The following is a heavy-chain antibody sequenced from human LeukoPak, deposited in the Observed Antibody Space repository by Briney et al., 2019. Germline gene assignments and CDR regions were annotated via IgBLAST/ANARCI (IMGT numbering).Heavy chain of an antibody. CDR1: GFTFSIFW. CDR2: IKQDGSAK. Sequence: GGSLKLPCAASGFTFSIFWMGWVRQAPGKGLEWVANIKQDGSAKYYVDSVKGRFTISRDNARNSLYLEMNNLRAEDTAIYYCATSYDSSGNNWGQGTLVTVSS. J-gene: IGHJ4*02. CDR3: ATSYDSSGNN. D-gene: IGHD3-22*01. V-gene: IGHV3-7*01.